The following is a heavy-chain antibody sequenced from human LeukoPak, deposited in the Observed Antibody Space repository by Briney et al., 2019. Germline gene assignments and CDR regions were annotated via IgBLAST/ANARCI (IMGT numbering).Heavy chain of an antibody. CDR1: GFTFSSYA. CDR3: AREDCTIGAVCSSLLDH. D-gene: IGHD2-8*01. J-gene: IGHJ4*02. Sequence: GGSLRLSCAASGFTFSSYAMHWVRQAPGKGLEWVAVISYDGSNKYYADSVKGRFTISRDNSKNTLYLQMNNLRAEDTAVYYCAREDCTIGAVCSSLLDHWGRGTLVTVSS. CDR2: ISYDGSNK. V-gene: IGHV3-30-3*01.